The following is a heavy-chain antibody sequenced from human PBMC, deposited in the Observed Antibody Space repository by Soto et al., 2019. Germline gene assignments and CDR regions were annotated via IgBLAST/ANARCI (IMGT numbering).Heavy chain of an antibody. CDR3: AREGYRSGWDPEAWDFGGMDV. J-gene: IGHJ6*02. Sequence: SVKVSCKASGGTFSSYAISLVRQAPGQGLEWMGGIIPIFGTANYAQKFQGRVTITADKSTRTAYMELSSVRSEDTAVYYCAREGYRSGWDPEAWDFGGMDVWGQGTTVTVSS. CDR1: GGTFSSYA. V-gene: IGHV1-69*06. D-gene: IGHD6-19*01. CDR2: IIPIFGTA.